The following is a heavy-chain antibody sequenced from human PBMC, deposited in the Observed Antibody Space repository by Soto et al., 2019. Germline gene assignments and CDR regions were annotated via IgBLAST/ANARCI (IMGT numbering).Heavy chain of an antibody. CDR3: ARHKDRLQLGGNYYYILDV. J-gene: IGHJ6*02. D-gene: IGHD5-12*01. CDR2: IMPVFPTP. Sequence: VQLEQSGPEVKKPGSSVKVSCKASGGTFSTSALSWVRQAPGQGLEWMGGIMPVFPTPDYAQKFQGRVTITADEPTSTAYMELGGLTSDDTAVYYCARHKDRLQLGGNYYYILDVWGQGTAVTVSS. V-gene: IGHV1-69*12. CDR1: GGTFSTSA.